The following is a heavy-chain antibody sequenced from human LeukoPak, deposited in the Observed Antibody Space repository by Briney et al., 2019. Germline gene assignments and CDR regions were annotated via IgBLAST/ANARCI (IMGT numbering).Heavy chain of an antibody. V-gene: IGHV1-2*06. CDR3: ARDPGDNWNDMDY. CDR1: GYTFTGYY. J-gene: IGHJ4*02. D-gene: IGHD1-1*01. CDR2: INPNSGGT. Sequence: GASVKVSCKASGYTFTGYYMHWVRQAPGQGLEWMGRINPNSGGTNYAQKFQGRVTMTRDTSISTAYMELSRLRSGDTAVYYCARDPGDNWNDMDYWGQGTLVTVSS.